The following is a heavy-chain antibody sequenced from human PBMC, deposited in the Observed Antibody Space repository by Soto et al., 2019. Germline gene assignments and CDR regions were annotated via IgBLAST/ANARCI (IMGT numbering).Heavy chain of an antibody. CDR3: ARDSSHIVVVTEAFDS. CDR1: GFTFNNYA. Sequence: QVQLVEAGGGVVQPGRSLRLSCAASGFTFNNYAMHWVRQAPGKGLAWVAVISYDESNKYHADSVKGRFTISRDSSKNTLHLQMDSLRAEDTAVYYCARDSSHIVVVTEAFDSWGQGTLVTVSS. V-gene: IGHV3-30-3*01. D-gene: IGHD2-21*02. CDR2: ISYDESNK. J-gene: IGHJ4*02.